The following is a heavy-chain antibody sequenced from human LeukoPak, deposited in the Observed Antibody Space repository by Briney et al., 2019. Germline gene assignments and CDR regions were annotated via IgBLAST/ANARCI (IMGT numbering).Heavy chain of an antibody. CDR3: ARGSEWELLSCDY. J-gene: IGHJ4*02. CDR2: ISSSSSYI. V-gene: IGHV3-21*06. CDR1: GFTFSSYS. D-gene: IGHD1-26*01. Sequence: GGSLRLSWAASGFTFSSYSRNWVRQAPGKGLEWVSSISSSSSYIYYADSMKGRFTISRDNAKNSLYLQMNSLRAEDTAVYYCARGSEWELLSCDYWGQGTLVTVSS.